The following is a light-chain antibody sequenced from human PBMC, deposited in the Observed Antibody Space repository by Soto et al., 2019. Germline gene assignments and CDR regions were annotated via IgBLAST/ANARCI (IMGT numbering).Light chain of an antibody. CDR1: QAIAQS. Sequence: DIKLTQSPSSLTASVGDSVTITCRASQAIAQSLNWYQQKPGEAPKLLIFAASTLQYGVPSRFSGGASSTQFTLTISSLQPEDFATYYCQQSFTSPTFTFGQGTKLEIK. J-gene: IGKJ2*01. CDR2: AAS. CDR3: QQSFTSPTFT. V-gene: IGKV1-39*01.